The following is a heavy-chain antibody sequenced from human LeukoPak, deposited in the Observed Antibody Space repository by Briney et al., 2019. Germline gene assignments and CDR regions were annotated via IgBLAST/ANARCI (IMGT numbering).Heavy chain of an antibody. Sequence: SETLSLTXTVSGGSISSYYWSWIRQPAGKGLEWIGRIYTSGSTNYNPSLKSRVTMSVDTSKNQFSLKLSSVTAADTAVYYCARGWGSTSSNYFDPWGQGTLVTVSS. CDR1: GGSISSYY. D-gene: IGHD2-2*01. CDR3: ARGWGSTSSNYFDP. V-gene: IGHV4-4*07. J-gene: IGHJ5*02. CDR2: IYTSGST.